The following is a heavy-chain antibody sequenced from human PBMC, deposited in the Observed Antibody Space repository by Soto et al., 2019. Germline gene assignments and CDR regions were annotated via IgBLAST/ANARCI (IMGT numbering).Heavy chain of an antibody. CDR2: IYPDDSDT. CDR3: ARILLGYCSGCSCYPHRPNWFDP. V-gene: IGHV5-51*01. D-gene: IGHD2-15*01. CDR1: GYSFSGYW. Sequence: GESLKISCKGSGYSFSGYWIGWVRQMPGKGLEWMAIIYPDDSDTRYSPSFQGQVTISADKSISTAYLQWSSLKASDTAMYYCARILLGYCSGCSCYPHRPNWFDPWGQGTLVTVSS. J-gene: IGHJ5*02.